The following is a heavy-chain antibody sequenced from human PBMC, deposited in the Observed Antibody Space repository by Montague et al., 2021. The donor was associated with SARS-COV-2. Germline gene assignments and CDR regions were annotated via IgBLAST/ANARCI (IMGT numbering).Heavy chain of an antibody. Sequence: PALGKPTQTLTLTCTFSGFLLSTSGMCVSWIRQPPGKALEWLARIDWDDDKYYSTSLKTRLTISKDTSKNQVVLTMTNMDPVDTATYYCARTYYDILTGRDYGMDVWGQGTTVTVSS. CDR2: IDWDDDK. CDR3: ARTYYDILTGRDYGMDV. CDR1: GFLLSTSGMC. D-gene: IGHD3-9*01. J-gene: IGHJ6*02. V-gene: IGHV2-70*11.